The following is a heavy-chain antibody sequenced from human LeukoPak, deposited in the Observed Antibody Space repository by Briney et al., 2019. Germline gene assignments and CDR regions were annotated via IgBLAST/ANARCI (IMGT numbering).Heavy chain of an antibody. Sequence: PSETLSLTCSVSGDSISNTNYYWGWIHQPPGKGLEWIGTIYHSGTTYDNPSLKSRVTISVDTSENQFSLKLSSVTAADTAVYYCARQDYDILTGYSYYWGQGTLVTVSS. CDR1: GDSISNTNYY. V-gene: IGHV4-39*01. CDR3: ARQDYDILTGYSYY. J-gene: IGHJ4*02. CDR2: IYHSGTT. D-gene: IGHD3-9*01.